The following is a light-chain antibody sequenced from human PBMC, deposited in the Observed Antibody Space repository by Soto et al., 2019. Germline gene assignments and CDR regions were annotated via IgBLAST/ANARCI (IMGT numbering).Light chain of an antibody. Sequence: EIVLTQSPATLSLSPGERATLSCRASQSVSSYLAWYQQKPGQAPRLLIYDASNRATGIPARFSGSGSWTDYTLTISSLEREDFAVYYCQQRSNWPPWTFGHGTKVEIK. CDR1: QSVSSY. J-gene: IGKJ1*01. CDR2: DAS. CDR3: QQRSNWPPWT. V-gene: IGKV3-11*01.